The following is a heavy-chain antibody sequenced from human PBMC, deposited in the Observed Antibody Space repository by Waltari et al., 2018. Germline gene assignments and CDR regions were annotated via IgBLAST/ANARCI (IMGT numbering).Heavy chain of an antibody. D-gene: IGHD6-6*01. V-gene: IGHV4-39*07. CDR2: IYYSGST. CDR1: GGSIRSSRYS. CDR3: ARRPPMAARPGPHYFDY. Sequence: QLQLPESGPGLVKPSETLSLTCTVSGGSIRSSRYSWGWIRQPPGKGLEWIGSIYYSGSTYYNPSLKSRVTISVDTSKNQFSLKLSSVTAADTAVYYCARRPPMAARPGPHYFDYWGQGTLVTVSS. J-gene: IGHJ4*02.